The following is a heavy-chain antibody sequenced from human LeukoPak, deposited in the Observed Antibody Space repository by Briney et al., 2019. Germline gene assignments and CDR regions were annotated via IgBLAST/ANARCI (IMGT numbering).Heavy chain of an antibody. J-gene: IGHJ6*03. V-gene: IGHV3-74*01. Sequence: GGSLRLSCAASGFTFSSYWMHWVRHAPGKGLVWVSRINSDGSSTSYADSVKGRFTISRDNANNTLYLQMNSPRAEDTAVYYCARATAYYDFWSGTFESYYYYYYMDVWGKGTTVTVSS. CDR3: ARATAYYDFWSGTFESYYYYYYMDV. CDR2: INSDGSST. D-gene: IGHD3-3*01. CDR1: GFTFSSYW.